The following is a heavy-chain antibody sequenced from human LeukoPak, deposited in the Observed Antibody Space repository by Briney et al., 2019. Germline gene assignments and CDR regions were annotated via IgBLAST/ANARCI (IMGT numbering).Heavy chain of an antibody. Sequence: GGSLRLSCAASGFTFRNYAMSWVRQAPGKGLEWVSGISSDGRAFYADSVKGRFTISRDNSKNTLYLQMNSLRAEDTAVYYCAKETAVIAIPYFEYWGQGTLVTVSS. D-gene: IGHD2-21*01. J-gene: IGHJ4*02. CDR1: GFTFRNYA. V-gene: IGHV3-23*01. CDR3: AKETAVIAIPYFEY. CDR2: ISSDGRA.